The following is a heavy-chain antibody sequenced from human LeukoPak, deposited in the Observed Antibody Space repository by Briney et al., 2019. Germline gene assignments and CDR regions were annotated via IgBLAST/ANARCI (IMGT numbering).Heavy chain of an antibody. Sequence: SETLSLTCTVSGGSISNYYWNWIRQPPGKGLEWIGYIYYSGSTNYNPSLKSRVTISVDTPKNQFSLKLSSVTAADTAVYYCARLQTLLGGHYYGMDVWGQGTTVTVSS. J-gene: IGHJ6*02. D-gene: IGHD2/OR15-2a*01. CDR3: ARLQTLLGGHYYGMDV. V-gene: IGHV4-59*01. CDR2: IYYSGST. CDR1: GGSISNYY.